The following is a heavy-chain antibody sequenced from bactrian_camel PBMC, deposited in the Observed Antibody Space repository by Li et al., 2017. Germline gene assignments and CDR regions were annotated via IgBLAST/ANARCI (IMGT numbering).Heavy chain of an antibody. CDR2: FDRDGST. Sequence: HVQLVESGGGSVQAGGSLRLSCAASGYTYRRACMAWFRQAPGKQREGVAAFDRDGSTSYVDSVKGRFTISKDNAKNTLYLQMNSLKPEDTAMYYCVADSRWVCYSASWSEYHYWGQGTQVTVS. V-gene: IGHV3S53*01. CDR1: GYTYRRAC. CDR3: VADSRWVCYSASWSEYHY. J-gene: IGHJ4*01. D-gene: IGHD1*01.